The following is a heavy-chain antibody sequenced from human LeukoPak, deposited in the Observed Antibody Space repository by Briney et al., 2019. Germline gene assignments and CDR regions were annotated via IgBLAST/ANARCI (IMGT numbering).Heavy chain of an antibody. CDR3: ARELAQLEDIAVVPAAMPWFDP. CDR1: GFTFSSYW. V-gene: IGHV3-7*03. Sequence: PGGSLRLSCAASGFTFSSYWMSWVRQAPGKGLEWVANIKQDGSEKYYVDSVKGRFTISRDNAKNSLYLQMNSLRAEDTAVYYCARELAQLEDIAVVPAAMPWFDPWGQGTLVTVSS. J-gene: IGHJ5*02. D-gene: IGHD2-2*01. CDR2: IKQDGSEK.